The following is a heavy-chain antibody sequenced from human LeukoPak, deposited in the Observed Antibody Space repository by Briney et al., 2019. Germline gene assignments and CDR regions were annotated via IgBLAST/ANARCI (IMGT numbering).Heavy chain of an antibody. CDR2: ISSSSSYI. D-gene: IGHD1-26*01. CDR3: AREVGATTGYYYYYGMDV. CDR1: GFTFSSYS. V-gene: IGHV3-21*01. J-gene: IGHJ6*02. Sequence: GGSLRLSCAASGFTFSSYSMNWVRQAPGKGLEWVSSISSSSSYIYYADSVKGRFTISSDNAKNSLYLQMNSLRAEDTAVYYCAREVGATTGYYYYYGMDVWGQGTTVTVSS.